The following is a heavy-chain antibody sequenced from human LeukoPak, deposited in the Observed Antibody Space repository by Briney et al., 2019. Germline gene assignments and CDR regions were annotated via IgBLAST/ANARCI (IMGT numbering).Heavy chain of an antibody. V-gene: IGHV3-7*05. D-gene: IGHD2-21*01. J-gene: IGHJ4*02. CDR1: GFTFSSYA. Sequence: PGGSLRLSCAASGFTFSSYAMTWVRRAPGKGMELVARIKEDGRETYYVYSVKGRFSISRDQAKKTVYLQMNSLIVADTAVYYCARELWYLDYCGEGTLVTVSS. CDR3: ARELWYLDY. CDR2: IKEDGRET.